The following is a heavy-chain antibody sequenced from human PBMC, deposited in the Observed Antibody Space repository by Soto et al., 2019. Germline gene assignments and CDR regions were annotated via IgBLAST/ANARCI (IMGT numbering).Heavy chain of an antibody. CDR3: AREHFPSTYDGCDD. CDR2: ISAYNGNT. J-gene: IGHJ4*02. V-gene: IGHV1-18*04. D-gene: IGHD3-3*02. CDR1: GYTFTTYG. Sequence: QVQLVQSGAEMKKPGASVKVSCKASGYTFTTYGISWVRQAPGQGLEWMGWISAYNGNTHYAQKLQGRVTMTTDTSTSTAYVELRSLRSDDTAVYYCAREHFPSTYDGCDDWGQGTLVTVSS.